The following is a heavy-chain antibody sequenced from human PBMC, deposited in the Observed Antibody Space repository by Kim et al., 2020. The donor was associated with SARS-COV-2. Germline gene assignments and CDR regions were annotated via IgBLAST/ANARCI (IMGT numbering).Heavy chain of an antibody. CDR1: GGHISSSSYY. D-gene: IGHD3-3*01. Sequence: SETLSLTCTVSGGHISSSSYYWGWIRQSPGKGLEWIGNMYYSGGTYYNPSLQGRVSMSIQTSESQFSMRRSSVTPADTAIYYCARGLYDFLSFFDSWGRGTLVSVSS. CDR2: MYYSGGT. J-gene: IGHJ4*02. V-gene: IGHV4-39*02. CDR3: ARGLYDFLSFFDS.